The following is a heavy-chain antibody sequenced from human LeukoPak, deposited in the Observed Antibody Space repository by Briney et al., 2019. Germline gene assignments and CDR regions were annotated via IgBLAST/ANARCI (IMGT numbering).Heavy chain of an antibody. Sequence: SETLSLTCAVYGGSFSGYYWSWIRQPPGKGLEWIGEINHSGSTNYNPSLKGRVTISVDTSKNQFSLKLSSVTAADTAVYYCARVRSSSWYNYYYYGMDVWGKGTTVTVSS. CDR2: INHSGST. CDR3: ARVRSSSWYNYYYYGMDV. J-gene: IGHJ6*04. V-gene: IGHV4-34*01. CDR1: GGSFSGYY. D-gene: IGHD6-13*01.